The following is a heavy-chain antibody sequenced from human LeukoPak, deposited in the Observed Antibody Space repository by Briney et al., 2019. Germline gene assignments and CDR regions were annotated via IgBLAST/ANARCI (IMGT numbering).Heavy chain of an antibody. J-gene: IGHJ4*02. CDR2: INPNGGGT. CDR1: GYSFTGYL. Sequence: ASVKVSCKASGYSFTGYLIYWVRQAPGQGLEWMGWINPNGGGTSCAQKFQGRVTMTRDTSISTAYMWLSRLGSDDTAVYYCARRNSPTAPFDYWGQGTLVTVSS. V-gene: IGHV1-2*02. D-gene: IGHD4-23*01. CDR3: ARRNSPTAPFDY.